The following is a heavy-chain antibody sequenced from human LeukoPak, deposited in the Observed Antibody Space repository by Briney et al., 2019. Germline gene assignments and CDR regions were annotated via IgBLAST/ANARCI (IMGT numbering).Heavy chain of an antibody. Sequence: GGSLRLSCAASGFTFSSYSMNWVRQAPGKGLEWVSSISSSSSYIYYADSVKGRFTISRDNAKNSLYLQMNSLRAEDTAVYYCARDQDHYDFWCVPTGDFDYWGQGTLVTVSS. CDR1: GFTFSSYS. CDR2: ISSSSSYI. D-gene: IGHD3-3*01. J-gene: IGHJ4*02. V-gene: IGHV3-21*01. CDR3: ARDQDHYDFWCVPTGDFDY.